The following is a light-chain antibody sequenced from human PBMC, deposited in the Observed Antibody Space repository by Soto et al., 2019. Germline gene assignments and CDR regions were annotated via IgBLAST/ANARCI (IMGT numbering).Light chain of an antibody. CDR2: AVS. V-gene: IGKV1-6*01. CDR1: QGIGND. CDR3: LQDYNYPLT. Sequence: AIQMTQSTSSLSASVGDRVTITCRASQGIGNDLGWYQQKPGKAPKFLIYAVSSLQSGVPSRFSGSGSGTDFTLTISSLQPEDFATYYCLQDYNYPLTFGQGTKVEIK. J-gene: IGKJ1*01.